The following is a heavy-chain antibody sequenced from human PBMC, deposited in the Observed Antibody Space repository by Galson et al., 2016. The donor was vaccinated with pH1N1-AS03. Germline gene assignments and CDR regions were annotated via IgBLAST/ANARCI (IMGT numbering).Heavy chain of an antibody. CDR1: GFTFNTYA. D-gene: IGHD1-1*01. CDR3: AKTTGGVSKSGAFDV. Sequence: SLRLSCAASGFTFNTYAMNWVRQAPGKGLEWVSSISADGINTYYADSLKGRFTISRDNSRNTVSLQRNSLRVEDTAVYYCAKTTGGVSKSGAFDVWGQGTMVTVSS. CDR2: ISADGINT. V-gene: IGHV3-23*01. J-gene: IGHJ3*01.